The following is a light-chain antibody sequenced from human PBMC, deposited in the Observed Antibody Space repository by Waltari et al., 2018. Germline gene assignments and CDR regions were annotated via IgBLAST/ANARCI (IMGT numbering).Light chain of an antibody. CDR2: DAS. J-gene: IGKJ4*01. CDR1: QDINNC. CDR3: QQAKSFPHT. V-gene: IGKV1-12*01. Sequence: DIQMTQSPSSVSASVGDRVTITCRASQDINNCLAWYQQKPGKAPNLLIYDASSLESGVPSRFSGSRSGADFTLTITSLQSEDFATYYCQQAKSFPHTFGGGTKVEIK.